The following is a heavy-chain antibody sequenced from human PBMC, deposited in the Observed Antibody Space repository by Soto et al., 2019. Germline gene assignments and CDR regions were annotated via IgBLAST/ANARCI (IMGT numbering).Heavy chain of an antibody. D-gene: IGHD3-10*01. CDR2: INPNNGGT. Sequence: QVQLVQSGAEVEKPGASVKVSCKTSGYFFTSYYIHWVRQAPGQGLEWMGWINPNNGGTNSAQKFQGRVTMTSGTSINTAYMEITSLRSDDTALYYCAREVTYGGGSFSLGLWGQGTLVTVSS. CDR1: GYFFTSYY. CDR3: AREVTYGGGSFSLGL. J-gene: IGHJ4*02. V-gene: IGHV1-2*02.